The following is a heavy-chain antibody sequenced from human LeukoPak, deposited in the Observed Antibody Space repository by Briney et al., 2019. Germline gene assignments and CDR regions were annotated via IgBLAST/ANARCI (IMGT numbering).Heavy chain of an antibody. CDR2: TRNKANSYTT. CDR1: GFTFSSYA. J-gene: IGHJ4*02. CDR3: ARYSRYDSPFDY. D-gene: IGHD5-12*01. V-gene: IGHV3-72*01. Sequence: GGSLRLSCAASGFTFSSYAMSWVRQAPGKGLEWVGRTRNKANSYTTEYAASVKGRFTISRDDSKNSLYLQMNSLKTEDTAVYYCARYSRYDSPFDYWGQGTLVTVSS.